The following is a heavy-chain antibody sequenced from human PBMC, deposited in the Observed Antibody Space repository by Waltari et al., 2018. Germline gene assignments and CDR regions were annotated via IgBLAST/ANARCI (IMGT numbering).Heavy chain of an antibody. V-gene: IGHV3-30*02. CDR1: GFNFNNHG. CDR3: AKGPDSSHYFSNWLDP. Sequence: QAQLVESGGGVVQPGGSLRISCAASGFNFNNHGMHWVRQAPGKVSDWLAFIEYDGYNKHYADSVKGRFTISRDNSKNTLYLQLSGLSREDTAVYSCAKGPDSSHYFSNWLDPWGQGTLVTVSS. D-gene: IGHD3-22*01. J-gene: IGHJ5*02. CDR2: IEYDGYNK.